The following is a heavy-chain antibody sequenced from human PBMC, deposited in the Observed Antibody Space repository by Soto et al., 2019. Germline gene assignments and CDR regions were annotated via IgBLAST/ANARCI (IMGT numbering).Heavy chain of an antibody. D-gene: IGHD1-26*01. J-gene: IGHJ4*02. CDR2: ISSSSSFI. CDR3: ARDRWESGSPERDC. CDR1: GFTFSTYS. Sequence: EVQLVESGGGPVKPGGSLRLSCAASGFTFSTYSMNWVRQAPGKGLEWVSSISSSSSFIYQADSVKGRFTISRDDANNSLYLQMNSLRAEDTAVYYCARDRWESGSPERDCWGQGTLVTVSS. V-gene: IGHV3-21*01.